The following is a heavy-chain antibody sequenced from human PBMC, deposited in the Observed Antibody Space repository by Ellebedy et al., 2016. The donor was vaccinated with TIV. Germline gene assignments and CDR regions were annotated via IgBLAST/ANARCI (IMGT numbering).Heavy chain of an antibody. J-gene: IGHJ6*02. CDR1: GDTFTNYA. CDR2: IIPMFATT. CDR3: ARHRGYYYYYGMDV. V-gene: IGHV1-69*06. Sequence: SVKVSCKAPGDTFTNYAFTWVRQAPGQGLEWMGGIIPMFATTNYAQTFQGRVTITAERFTSTAYMELSSLRSEDTAVYYCARHRGYYYYYGMDVWGQGTTVTVSS.